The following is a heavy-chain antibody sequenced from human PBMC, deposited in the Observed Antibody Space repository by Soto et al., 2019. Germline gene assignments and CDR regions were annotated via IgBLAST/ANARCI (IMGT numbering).Heavy chain of an antibody. CDR2: INPDSGGT. Sequence: QVQLVQSGTEVKKTGASVKVSCKASGYTFTAYYMHWVRQAPGQGLEWMGGINPDSGGTNYAQQFQGRVTMTTDTYINTAYMELTSLKSDDTAVYYCARDNWGSDYYESRAHGHWGQGSLVTVSS. V-gene: IGHV1-2*02. J-gene: IGHJ4*02. D-gene: IGHD3-22*01. CDR3: ARDNWGSDYYESRAHGH. CDR1: GYTFTAYY.